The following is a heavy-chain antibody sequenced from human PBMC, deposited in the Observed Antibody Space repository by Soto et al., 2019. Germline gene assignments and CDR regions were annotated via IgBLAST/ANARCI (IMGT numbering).Heavy chain of an antibody. D-gene: IGHD3-9*01. CDR1: SGSISSSNW. CDR3: ARRVRLLRYFPGMDV. CDR2: IYHSGST. J-gene: IGHJ6*03. Sequence: QVQLQESGPGLVKPSGTLSLTCAVSSGSISSSNWWSWVRQPPGKGLEWIGEIYHSGSTNYNPSLKSRVTISVDKSKNQFSLTLSSVTAADTAVYYCARRVRLLRYFPGMDVWGKGTTVTVSS. V-gene: IGHV4-4*02.